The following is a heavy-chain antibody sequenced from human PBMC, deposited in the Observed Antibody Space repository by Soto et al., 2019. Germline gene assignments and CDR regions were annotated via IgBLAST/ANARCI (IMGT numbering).Heavy chain of an antibody. CDR1: GGSISSYY. D-gene: IGHD2-2*01. J-gene: IGHJ5*02. Sequence: QVQLQESGPGLVKPSETLSLTCTVSGGSISSYYWSWIRQPPGKGLEWIGYIYYSGSTNYNPSLKCRVTISVDTSKNQFSLKLSSVTAADTAVYYCARTVVPAAIAQLNWFDPWGQGTLVTVSS. CDR3: ARTVVPAAIAQLNWFDP. CDR2: IYYSGST. V-gene: IGHV4-59*08.